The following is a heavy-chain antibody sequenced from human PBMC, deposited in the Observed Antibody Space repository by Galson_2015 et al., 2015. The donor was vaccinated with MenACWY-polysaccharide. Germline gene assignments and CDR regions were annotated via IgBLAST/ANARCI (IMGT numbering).Heavy chain of an antibody. CDR2: IKQDGSEK. J-gene: IGHJ4*02. CDR1: GFTFSNFW. Sequence: SLRLSCAASGFTFSNFWMSWVRQAPGKELEWVANIKQDGSEKYLVDSVKGRFTISRDNAENSLFLQMNSLRVEDTAVYYCARERWVRGVFFDQWGQGTLVTASS. D-gene: IGHD3-10*01. V-gene: IGHV3-7*01. CDR3: ARERWVRGVFFDQ.